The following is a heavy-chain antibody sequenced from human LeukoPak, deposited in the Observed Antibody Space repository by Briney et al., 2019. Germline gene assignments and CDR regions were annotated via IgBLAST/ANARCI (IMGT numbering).Heavy chain of an antibody. Sequence: HTGGSLRLSCAASGFTFSSYWMNWVRQAPGKGLEWVGHINPDGRDTYYVDSVKGRFTISRDNAQNSMYLQMNSLRVEDAAVYYCTSWGDTTAEYFQRWGQGTLVTVSS. V-gene: IGHV3-7*01. CDR1: GFTFSSYW. J-gene: IGHJ1*01. D-gene: IGHD2-21*02. CDR2: INPDGRDT. CDR3: TSWGDTTAEYFQR.